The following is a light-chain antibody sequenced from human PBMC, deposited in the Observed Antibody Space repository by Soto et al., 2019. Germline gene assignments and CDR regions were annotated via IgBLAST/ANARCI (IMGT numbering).Light chain of an antibody. J-gene: IGLJ1*01. Sequence: QSVLTQPPSASGTPGQRVTISCSGSSSNIGRNTVNWFQQFPGTAPTLLIYGNNQRPSGVPDRFSGSKSGTSASLAISGLQSEDEADYYCAAWDDSLSCGYVFGTGTKVTVL. V-gene: IGLV1-44*01. CDR3: AAWDDSLSCGYV. CDR1: SSNIGRNT. CDR2: GNN.